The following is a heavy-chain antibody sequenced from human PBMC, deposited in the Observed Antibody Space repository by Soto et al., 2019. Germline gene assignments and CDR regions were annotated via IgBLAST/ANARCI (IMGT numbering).Heavy chain of an antibody. V-gene: IGHV1-58*01. D-gene: IGHD3-22*01. CDR1: GFIFTSFG. Sequence: GASVKVSCKASGFIFTSFGVQWVRQARGQRLEWIGWITVGTGNTNYAQKFQDRVTITRDMSTSTAYMELRSLRSEDTAVYYCAAADSSGYYGGWGQGTQVTVSS. J-gene: IGHJ4*02. CDR2: ITVGTGNT. CDR3: AAADSSGYYGG.